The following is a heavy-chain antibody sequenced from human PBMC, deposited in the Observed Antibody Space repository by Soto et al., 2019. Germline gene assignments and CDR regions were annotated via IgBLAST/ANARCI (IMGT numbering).Heavy chain of an antibody. Sequence: PSETLSLTCTVSGGSISSGGYYWRWIRQHPGKGLEWIGYIYYSGSTYYNPSLKSRVTISVDTSKNQFSLKLSSVTAADTAVYYCARGYYDSSGYDAYYFDYWGQGTLITVSS. CDR2: IYYSGST. CDR1: GGSISSGGYY. CDR3: ARGYYDSSGYDAYYFDY. V-gene: IGHV4-31*03. D-gene: IGHD3-22*01. J-gene: IGHJ4*02.